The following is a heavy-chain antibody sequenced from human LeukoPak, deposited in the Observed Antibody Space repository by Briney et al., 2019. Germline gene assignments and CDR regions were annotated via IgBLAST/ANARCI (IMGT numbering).Heavy chain of an antibody. CDR3: ARDAFYSSGTYFDY. J-gene: IGHJ4*02. V-gene: IGHV3-7*01. CDR2: IKQDGSEK. Sequence: PGGSLRLSCAASGFTFSSYWMSWVRQAPGKGLEWVANIKQDGSEKYYVDSVKGRFTISRDNSKNTVYLQMNSLEPDDTAVYYCARDAFYSSGTYFDYWGQGTLVTVSS. D-gene: IGHD3-10*01. CDR1: GFTFSSYW.